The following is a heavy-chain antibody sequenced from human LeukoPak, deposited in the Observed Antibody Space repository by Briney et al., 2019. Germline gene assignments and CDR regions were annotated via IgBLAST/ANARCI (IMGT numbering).Heavy chain of an antibody. CDR1: GFTFSSYW. V-gene: IGHV3-7*01. Sequence: GGSLRLSCVASGFTFSSYWMTWVRQAPGKGLEWVANIKTDGSQIYYVGSVKGRFTISRDNAKNSLYLQMNSLRAEDTAVYYCARDLNWETYWGQGTLVSVSS. D-gene: IGHD7-27*01. J-gene: IGHJ4*02. CDR2: IKTDGSQI. CDR3: ARDLNWETY.